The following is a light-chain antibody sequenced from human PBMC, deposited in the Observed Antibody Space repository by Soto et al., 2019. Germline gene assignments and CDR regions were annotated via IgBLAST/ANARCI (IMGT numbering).Light chain of an antibody. CDR2: TVS. J-gene: IGKJ4*01. V-gene: IGKV2-40*01. Sequence: DIVMTQTPLSLPVTPGEPASISCRSSQSLLDSDDGNTYLDWYLQKPGQSPQLLIYTVSYRASGVTDRFSGSGSGTDFTLKISRVEADDVGVYYCMQRIEFHLNFGRGTKVHI. CDR1: QSLLDSDDGNTY. CDR3: MQRIEFHLN.